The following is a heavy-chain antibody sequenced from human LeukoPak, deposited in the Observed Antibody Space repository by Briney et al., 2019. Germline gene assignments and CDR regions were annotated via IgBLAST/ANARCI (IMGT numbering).Heavy chain of an antibody. CDR1: EPTLSNYW. J-gene: IGHJ3*01. CDR3: ARGSHNWNDDQPSDV. D-gene: IGHD1-1*01. CDR2: INRDARTS. V-gene: IGHV3-74*01. Sequence: PGGSLRLSCVASEPTLSNYWMHWVRQTPGKGLVWVSRINRDARTSYYAGSVKGRFTISRDNDKNTLYLQMNRLRAEDTAIYYCARGSHNWNDDQPSDVWGQGTMVTVSS.